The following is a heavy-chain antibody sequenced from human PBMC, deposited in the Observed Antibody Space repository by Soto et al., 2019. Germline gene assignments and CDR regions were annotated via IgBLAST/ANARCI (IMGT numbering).Heavy chain of an antibody. V-gene: IGHV3-53*04. CDR3: GSIVPTQTCPLYCYYSMDV. D-gene: IGHD3-22*01. Sequence: EVQLVESGGGLVQPGGSLRLSCAASGFTVSSNYMSWVRQAPGKGLEWVSVIYSGGSTYYADSVKGLFTIPRHNSKNTLYHQTNSLRAEGTAVYYCGSIVPTQTCPLYCYYSMDVWGQGTTVTVSS. CDR2: IYSGGST. CDR1: GFTVSSNY. J-gene: IGHJ6*02.